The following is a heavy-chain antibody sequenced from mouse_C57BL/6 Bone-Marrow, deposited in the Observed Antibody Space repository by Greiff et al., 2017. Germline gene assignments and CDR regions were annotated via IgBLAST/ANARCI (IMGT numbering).Heavy chain of an antibody. J-gene: IGHJ4*01. CDR1: GYTFTSYD. V-gene: IGHV1-85*01. CDR2: IHPSDGST. Sequence: QVQLQQSGPELVKPGASVKLSCKASGYTFTSYDIHWVKQRPGQGLEWIGGIHPSDGSTKYNDKFKGKATLTVDTSSSTAYMQLHSLTSEDSAVYVCAKEHCGGRSFYAMDYWGQGTSVTVSS. CDR3: AKEHCGGRSFYAMDY. D-gene: IGHD1-1*01.